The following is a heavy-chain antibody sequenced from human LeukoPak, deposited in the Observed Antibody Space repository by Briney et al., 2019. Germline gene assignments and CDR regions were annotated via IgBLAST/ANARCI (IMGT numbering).Heavy chain of an antibody. Sequence: GGSLRLSCAASGFTFSDYYMSWLRQAPGKGLEWVSYISSSGSIIYYADSVKGRFTISRDNVKKSLYLQVNSLRAEDTAVYYCAREGGGSSSYYFDYWGQGTLVTVSS. D-gene: IGHD1-26*01. CDR2: ISSSGSII. V-gene: IGHV3-11*01. J-gene: IGHJ4*02. CDR1: GFTFSDYY. CDR3: AREGGGSSSYYFDY.